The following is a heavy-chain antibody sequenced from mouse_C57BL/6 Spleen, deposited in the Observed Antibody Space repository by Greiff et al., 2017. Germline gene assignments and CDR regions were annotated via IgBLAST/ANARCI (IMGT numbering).Heavy chain of an antibody. Sequence: DVKLVESGPGLAKPSQTLSLTCSVTGYSITSDYWNWIRKFPGNKLEYMGYISYSGSTYYNPSLKSRISITRDTSTNQYYLQLNSVTTEDTATYYCARCYGSSYYFDYWGQGTTLTVSS. CDR2: ISYSGST. CDR3: ARCYGSSYYFDY. CDR1: GYSITSDY. V-gene: IGHV3-8*01. J-gene: IGHJ2*01. D-gene: IGHD1-1*01.